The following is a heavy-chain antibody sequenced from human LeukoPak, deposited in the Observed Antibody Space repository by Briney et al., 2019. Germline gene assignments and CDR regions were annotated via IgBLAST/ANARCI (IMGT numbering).Heavy chain of an antibody. Sequence: PSETLSLTCTVSGGSISSGGYYWSWIRQHPGKGLEWIGYIYYSGSTYYNPSLKSRVTISVDTSKNQFSLKLSSVTAADTAVYYCARGRVLLDAFDIWGQGTMVTVSS. V-gene: IGHV4-31*03. J-gene: IGHJ3*02. CDR3: ARGRVLLDAFDI. CDR2: IYYSGST. CDR1: GGSISSGGYY.